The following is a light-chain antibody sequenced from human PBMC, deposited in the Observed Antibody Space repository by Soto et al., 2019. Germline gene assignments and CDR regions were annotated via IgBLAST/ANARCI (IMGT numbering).Light chain of an antibody. Sequence: ALTQPASVSGSPGQSITISCTGTSSDVGGYNYVSWYQQHPGKAPKLMIYGVNNRPSGVSNRFSGSKSGNTASLTISGLQAEDEADYYCSSYTSSSTLRVFGGGTKLTVL. CDR2: GVN. CDR3: SSYTSSSTLRV. J-gene: IGLJ2*01. CDR1: SSDVGGYNY. V-gene: IGLV2-14*01.